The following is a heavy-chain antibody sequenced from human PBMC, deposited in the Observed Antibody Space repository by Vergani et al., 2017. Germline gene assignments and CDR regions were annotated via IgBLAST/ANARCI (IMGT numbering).Heavy chain of an antibody. CDR3: ARHLCVLLRRTSCYTQTNWFDP. CDR2: IYYSGST. J-gene: IGHJ5*02. Sequence: QLQLQESGPGLVKPSETLSLTCTVSGDSISSSSSYWGWIRQPPGKGLEWIGSIYYSGSTYYNPSLKSRVTISVDMSKNQFSMTLTSVTAADAAVYYCARHLCVLLRRTSCYTQTNWFDPWGQGTLVTVSS. CDR1: GDSISSSSSY. D-gene: IGHD2-2*02. V-gene: IGHV4-39*01.